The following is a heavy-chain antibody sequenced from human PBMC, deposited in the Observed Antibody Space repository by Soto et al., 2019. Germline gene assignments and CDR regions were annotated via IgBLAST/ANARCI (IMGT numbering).Heavy chain of an antibody. J-gene: IGHJ4*02. V-gene: IGHV3-23*01. CDR2: ISCCGGST. Sequence: PGGSLRLSCEASGFNFKKFAMGWVRQAPGEGLEWVAGISCCGGSTSYADSVKGRFSLARDDSKSTMSLHLNSLRFEDTARYFCAKADGEQWLIPHLDSWGQGTLVSVSS. CDR1: GFNFKKFA. CDR3: AKADGEQWLIPHLDS. D-gene: IGHD6-19*01.